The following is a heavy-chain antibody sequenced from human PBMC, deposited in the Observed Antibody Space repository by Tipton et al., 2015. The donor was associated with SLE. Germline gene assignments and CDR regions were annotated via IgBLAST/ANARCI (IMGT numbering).Heavy chain of an antibody. V-gene: IGHV4-39*07. CDR2: IYHSGST. Sequence: TLSLTCTVSGGSISSGSYYWGWIRQPPGKGLEWIGRIYHSGSTYYNPSLKSRVTISVDTSKNQFSLTLSSVTAADTAVYYCARGGRWLQVDYWGQGTLVTVSS. CDR3: ARGGRWLQVDY. D-gene: IGHD5-24*01. J-gene: IGHJ4*02. CDR1: GGSISSGSYY.